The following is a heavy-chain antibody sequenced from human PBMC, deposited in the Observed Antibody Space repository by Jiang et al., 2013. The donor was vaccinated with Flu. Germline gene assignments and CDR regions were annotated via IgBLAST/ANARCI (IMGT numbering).Heavy chain of an antibody. D-gene: IGHD1-26*01. CDR3: AREKGWVGGTTYFSDN. J-gene: IGHJ4*02. Sequence: GSVKGRFTISRDNAKNSLSLQMNNLRVEDTAVYYCAREKGWVGGTTYFSDNWGQGTLVTVSS. V-gene: IGHV3-7*01.